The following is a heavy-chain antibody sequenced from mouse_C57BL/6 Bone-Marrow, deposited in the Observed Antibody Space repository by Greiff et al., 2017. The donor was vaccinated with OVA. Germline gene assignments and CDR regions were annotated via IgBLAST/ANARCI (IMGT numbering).Heavy chain of an antibody. CDR3: AREGRYEGYLYAMDY. Sequence: DVKLVESGPGLVKPSQSLSLTCSVTGYSITSGYYWNWIRQFPGNKLEWMGYISYDGSNNYNPSLKNRISITRATSTKQFFLTLNSVTTEDTATYYRAREGRYEGYLYAMDYRGQGTSGTGSS. CDR2: ISYDGSN. CDR1: GYSITSGYY. D-gene: IGHD2-3*01. J-gene: IGHJ4*01. V-gene: IGHV3-6*01.